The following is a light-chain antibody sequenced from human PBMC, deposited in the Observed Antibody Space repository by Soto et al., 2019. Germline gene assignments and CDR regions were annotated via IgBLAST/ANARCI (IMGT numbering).Light chain of an antibody. CDR2: RDG. J-gene: IGLJ3*02. Sequence: QSVLTQPPSASGTPGQSLTISCPGDHSNIGSHYVYWYQHFPGPAPRLLIFRDGQRPSGVPARFFGSKSDTSASLAITGLRSEDEAHYYCAVWDNSMTAWVFGGGTKLTVL. CDR3: AVWDNSMTAWV. V-gene: IGLV1-47*01. CDR1: HSNIGSHY.